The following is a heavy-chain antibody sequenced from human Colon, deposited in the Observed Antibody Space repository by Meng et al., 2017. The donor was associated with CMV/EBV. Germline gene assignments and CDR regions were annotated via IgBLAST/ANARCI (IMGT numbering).Heavy chain of an antibody. CDR2: SYYTGST. CDR3: ARATKSSCWEVLDY. V-gene: IGHV4-34*01. D-gene: IGHD2-2*01. Sequence: RQWVSGLLKPLEHPFLTCAVYVESFSGYYWTCIRQPPGRGLEWIGESYYTGSTNYSPSLKSRVTISLDTSKNQFSLKLNSVTAADTAVYYCARATKSSCWEVLDYWGHGTLVTVSS. CDR1: VESFSGYY. J-gene: IGHJ4*01.